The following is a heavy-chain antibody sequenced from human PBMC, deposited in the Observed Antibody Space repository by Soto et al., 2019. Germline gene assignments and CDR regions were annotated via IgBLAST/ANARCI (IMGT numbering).Heavy chain of an antibody. Sequence: QIQLVQSGAEVRKPGASVKVSCKASGYTFTSYGISWVRQAPGQGLEWMGWISAYNGNTNYTQKLQGRVTMTTDTPTSTAYMELRSLRSDDTAVYYCARDRMKYYYGMDVWGQGTTVTVSS. J-gene: IGHJ6*02. CDR3: ARDRMKYYYGMDV. V-gene: IGHV1-18*01. D-gene: IGHD2-15*01. CDR1: GYTFTSYG. CDR2: ISAYNGNT.